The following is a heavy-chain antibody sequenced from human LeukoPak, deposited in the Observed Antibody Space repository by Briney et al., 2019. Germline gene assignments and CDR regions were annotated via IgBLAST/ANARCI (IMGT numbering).Heavy chain of an antibody. CDR1: GFTFSSCA. CDR2: ISYDGSNK. Sequence: GGSLRLSCAASGFTFSSCAMHWVRQAPGKGLEWVAVISYDGSNKYYADSVKGRFTISRDNSKNTLYLQMNSLRAEDTAVYYCARGLGGMDVWGQGTTVTVSS. CDR3: ARGLGGMDV. V-gene: IGHV3-30*04. J-gene: IGHJ6*02.